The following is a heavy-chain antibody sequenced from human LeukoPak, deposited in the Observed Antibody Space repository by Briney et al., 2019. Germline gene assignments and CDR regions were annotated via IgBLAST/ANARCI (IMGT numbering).Heavy chain of an antibody. Sequence: GGSLRLSCAVSGFTFSGFWMSWSRQAPGKGLEWVASINSDGSEGYYADVVKGRFTISRDNAKNSLYLQINSLRAEDTAVYYCARSSYSSSSSVWGQGTMVTVSP. CDR2: INSDGSEG. D-gene: IGHD6-6*01. V-gene: IGHV3-7*03. CDR1: GFTFSGFW. J-gene: IGHJ3*01. CDR3: ARSSYSSSSSV.